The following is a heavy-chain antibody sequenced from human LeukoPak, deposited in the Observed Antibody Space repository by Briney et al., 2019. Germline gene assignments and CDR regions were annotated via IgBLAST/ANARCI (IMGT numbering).Heavy chain of an antibody. CDR1: GFTFSDYY. Sequence: NPGRSLRLSCAASGFTFSDYYMSWIRHAPGKGLQWLPYSSTSGSITYYADSVKGRFTNSRDNAKNSVYLQMNSLRAEDTAVYYCARDRYGSGFSDLWGQGTLVPVSS. J-gene: IGHJ1*01. CDR2: SSTSGSIT. CDR3: ARDRYGSGFSDL. V-gene: IGHV3-11*01. D-gene: IGHD5-12*01.